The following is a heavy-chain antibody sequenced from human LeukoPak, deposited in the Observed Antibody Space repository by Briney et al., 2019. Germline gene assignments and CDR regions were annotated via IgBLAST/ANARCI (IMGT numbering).Heavy chain of an antibody. CDR1: GGSFSGYY. D-gene: IGHD6-13*01. CDR3: AREGRIAAALYYYYYYMDV. Sequence: SETLSLTCAVYGGSFSGYYWSWIRQPPGKGLEWIGEINHSGSTNYNPSLKSRVTISVDTSKNQFSLKLSSVTAADTAVYYCAREGRIAAALYYYYYYMDVWGKGTTVTVSS. V-gene: IGHV4-34*01. J-gene: IGHJ6*03. CDR2: INHSGST.